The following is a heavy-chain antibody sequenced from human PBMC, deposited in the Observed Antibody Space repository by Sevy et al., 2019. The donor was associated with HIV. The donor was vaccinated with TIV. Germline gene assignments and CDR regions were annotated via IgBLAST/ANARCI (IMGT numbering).Heavy chain of an antibody. D-gene: IGHD2-15*01. CDR1: GYTFTGHY. CDR3: ARVFPYCSGGSCYSPYDAFDI. Sequence: ASVKVSCKASGYTFTGHYMHWVRQAPGQGLEWMGWINPNSGSTDYAQTFQGRVTLTRDTSISTDYLELGRLTSDDTAVYYCARVFPYCSGGSCYSPYDAFDIWGQGTMVTVSS. V-gene: IGHV1-2*02. CDR2: INPNSGST. J-gene: IGHJ3*02.